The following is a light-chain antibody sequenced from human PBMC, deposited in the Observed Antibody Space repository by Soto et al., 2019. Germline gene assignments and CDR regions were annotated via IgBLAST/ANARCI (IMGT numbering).Light chain of an antibody. V-gene: IGLV2-14*01. Sequence: HSALTQPASVSGSPGQSIAISCTGTSSDVGAYNYVSWYQQPPGKAPKLMIYDVSNRPSGVSDRFSGSKSGNTASLTISGLQTEDEADYYCKSYTTTSTYVFGTGTKVTVL. J-gene: IGLJ1*01. CDR1: SSDVGAYNY. CDR2: DVS. CDR3: KSYTTTSTYV.